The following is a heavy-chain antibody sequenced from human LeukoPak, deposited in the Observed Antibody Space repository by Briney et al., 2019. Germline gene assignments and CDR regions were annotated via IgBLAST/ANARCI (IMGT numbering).Heavy chain of an antibody. J-gene: IGHJ3*02. D-gene: IGHD6-13*01. V-gene: IGHV4-59*08. Sequence: SETLSLTCTVSGGSISNYYWSWIRQPPGKGLEWIGYIYYSGSTIYNPSLKSRVTISVDTSKNQFSLKLSPVTAADTAVYYCARHSITAGTEYAFDIWGQGTMVTVSS. CDR1: GGSISNYY. CDR2: IYYSGST. CDR3: ARHSITAGTEYAFDI.